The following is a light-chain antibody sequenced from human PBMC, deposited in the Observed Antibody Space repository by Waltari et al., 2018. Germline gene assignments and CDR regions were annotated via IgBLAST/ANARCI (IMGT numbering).Light chain of an antibody. CDR3: QQRTTWWT. Sequence: EVVLTQSPATLSLSPGERATLSCMASQSVGIYLAWYQQKPGQTPRLLMYDASTRATGTPARFSGSGSGTDFTLTISSLEPDDSAVYYCQQRTTWWTFGQGTKVEIK. CDR2: DAS. CDR1: QSVGIY. J-gene: IGKJ1*01. V-gene: IGKV3-11*01.